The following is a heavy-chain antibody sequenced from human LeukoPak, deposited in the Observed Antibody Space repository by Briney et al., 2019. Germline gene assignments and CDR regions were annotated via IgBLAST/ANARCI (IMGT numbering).Heavy chain of an antibody. D-gene: IGHD3-9*01. CDR1: GGSFSGYY. Sequence: SETLSLTCAVYGGSFSGYYWSWIRQPPGKGLEWIGEINHSGSTNYNPSLKGRVTISVDTSKNQFSLKLSSVTAADTAVYYCARGRDYDILTGYLYYHYGMDVWGQGTTVTVSS. V-gene: IGHV4-34*01. J-gene: IGHJ6*02. CDR3: ARGRDYDILTGYLYYHYGMDV. CDR2: INHSGST.